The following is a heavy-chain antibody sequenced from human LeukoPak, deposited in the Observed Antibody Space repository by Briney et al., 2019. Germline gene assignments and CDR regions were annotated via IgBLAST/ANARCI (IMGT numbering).Heavy chain of an antibody. CDR3: ARRPMLRYFDWLPRFGFDP. J-gene: IGHJ5*02. V-gene: IGHV4-34*01. D-gene: IGHD3-9*01. CDR2: INHSGST. CDR1: GGSFSGYY. Sequence: PSETLSLTCAVYGGSFSGYYWSWIRQPPGKGLEWIGEINHSGSTNYNPSLKSRVTISVDTSKNQFSLKLSSVTAADTAVYYCARRPMLRYFDWLPRFGFDPWGQGTLVTVSS.